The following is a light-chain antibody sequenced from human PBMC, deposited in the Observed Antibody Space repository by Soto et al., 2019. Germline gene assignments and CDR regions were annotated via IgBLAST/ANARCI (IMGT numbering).Light chain of an antibody. Sequence: HSVLTQPPSVSGAPGQRVTLSCTGSSSNIGAGYDVHWYQQLPGTAPNLLIYGNSNRPSGVPDRFSGSKSGTSASLAITGLQAEDEADYYCQSYDSSLSGWVFGGGTKLTVL. V-gene: IGLV1-40*01. CDR2: GNS. CDR1: SSNIGAGYD. CDR3: QSYDSSLSGWV. J-gene: IGLJ3*02.